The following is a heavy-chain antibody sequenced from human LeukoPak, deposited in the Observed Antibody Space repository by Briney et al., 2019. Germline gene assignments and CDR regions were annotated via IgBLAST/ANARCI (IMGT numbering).Heavy chain of an antibody. CDR2: ISYDGSNK. J-gene: IGHJ4*02. CDR3: AKAKSYYSNYDY. D-gene: IGHD4-11*01. V-gene: IGHV3-30-3*01. Sequence: PGRSLGLSCAASGFTFSSYAMHWVRQAPGKGLEWVAVISYDGSNKYYADSVKGRFTISRDNSKNTLYLQVNSLRAEDTAVYYCAKAKSYYSNYDYWGQGTLVTVSP. CDR1: GFTFSSYA.